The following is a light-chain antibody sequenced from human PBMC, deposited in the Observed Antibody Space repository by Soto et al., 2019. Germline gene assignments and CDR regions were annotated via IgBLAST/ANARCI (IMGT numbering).Light chain of an antibody. Sequence: QLVLTQPPSVSGAPGQRVTISCTGSNSNIGAGYDVHWYQQLPGTAPKLLIYGNSNRPSGVPDRFSASKSGTSASLAITGLQAEDEADYYCQSYDSSLSGWVFGGGTKLTVL. J-gene: IGLJ3*02. CDR2: GNS. V-gene: IGLV1-40*01. CDR3: QSYDSSLSGWV. CDR1: NSNIGAGYD.